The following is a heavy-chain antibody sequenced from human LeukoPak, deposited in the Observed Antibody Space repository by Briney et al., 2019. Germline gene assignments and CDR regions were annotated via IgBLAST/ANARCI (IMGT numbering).Heavy chain of an antibody. Sequence: GASVKVSCKASGYTFTRYDINWVRQVTGQGLEWMGWMNPKSGYTGSAQKFQGRVTMTRTTSISTAYMELSGLTSEDTAVYYCARTDGDLDYWGQGSLVTVSS. J-gene: IGHJ4*02. V-gene: IGHV1-8*01. CDR1: GYTFTRYD. CDR3: ARTDGDLDY. D-gene: IGHD4-17*01. CDR2: MNPKSGYT.